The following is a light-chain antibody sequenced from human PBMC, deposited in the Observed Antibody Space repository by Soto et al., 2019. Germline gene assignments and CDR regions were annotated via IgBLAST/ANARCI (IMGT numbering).Light chain of an antibody. CDR3: QQYSSWPLT. Sequence: EIVMTQSPATLSVSPGERATLSYRASQSVSSSQLAWYQQKPGQSPRLLIYGASTRATGIPARFSGSGSGTEFTLTISSLQSEDFAVYYCQQYSSWPLTFGGGTKVEIK. V-gene: IGKV3-15*01. J-gene: IGKJ4*01. CDR1: QSVSSSQ. CDR2: GAS.